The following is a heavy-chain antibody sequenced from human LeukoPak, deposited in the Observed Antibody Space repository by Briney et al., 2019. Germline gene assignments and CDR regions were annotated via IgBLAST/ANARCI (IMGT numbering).Heavy chain of an antibody. V-gene: IGHV3-30*02. CDR2: IRYDGSNK. J-gene: IGHJ4*02. CDR1: GFTFSSYG. D-gene: IGHD2-21*02. Sequence: PGGSLRLSCAASGFTFSSYGMHWVRQAPGKGLEWVAFIRYDGSNKYYADSVKGRFTISRDNSKNTLYLQMNSLRAEDTAVYYCAKDDTVVVTAMVDYWGQGTLVTVSS. CDR3: AKDDTVVVTAMVDY.